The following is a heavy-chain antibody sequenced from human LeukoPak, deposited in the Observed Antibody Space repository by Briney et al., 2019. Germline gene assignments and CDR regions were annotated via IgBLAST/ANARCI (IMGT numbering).Heavy chain of an antibody. CDR2: IYSGGST. Sequence: EGSLRLSCAASGFTVSSNYMSWVRQAPGKGLEWVSVIYSGGSTYYADSVKGRFTISRDNSKNTLYLQMNSLRAEDTAVYYCARDYYGDYQQGVYWGQGTLVTVSS. CDR3: ARDYYGDYQQGVY. V-gene: IGHV3-66*01. J-gene: IGHJ4*02. CDR1: GFTVSSNY. D-gene: IGHD4-17*01.